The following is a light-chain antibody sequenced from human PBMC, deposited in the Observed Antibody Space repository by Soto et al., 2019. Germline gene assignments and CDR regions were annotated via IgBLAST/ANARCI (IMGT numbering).Light chain of an antibody. CDR3: AAWDDSLKEPV. J-gene: IGLJ7*01. V-gene: IGLV1-40*01. CDR1: SSNIGAGFD. Sequence: QLVLTQPPSVSGAPGQRVTIPCTGTSSNIGAGFDVHWYQHLPGTAPKLLIYGNNHRPSGVPDRFSGSKSGTSASLAISGLQSEDEADYYCAAWDDSLKEPVFGGGTQLTVL. CDR2: GNN.